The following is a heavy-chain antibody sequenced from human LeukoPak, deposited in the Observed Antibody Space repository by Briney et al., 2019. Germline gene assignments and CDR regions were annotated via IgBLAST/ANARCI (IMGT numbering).Heavy chain of an antibody. Sequence: SQTLSLTCAISGDSVSSNSAAWNWIRQSPSRGLEWLGRTFYRSKWYNDYALSVKSRITITPDTSKNQFSLQLNSVTPEDTAVYYCASGGIAAVGTRYYSDYWGQGTLVTVSS. CDR2: TFYRSKWYN. CDR1: GDSVSSNSAA. CDR3: ASGGIAAVGTRYYSDY. J-gene: IGHJ4*02. D-gene: IGHD6-13*01. V-gene: IGHV6-1*01.